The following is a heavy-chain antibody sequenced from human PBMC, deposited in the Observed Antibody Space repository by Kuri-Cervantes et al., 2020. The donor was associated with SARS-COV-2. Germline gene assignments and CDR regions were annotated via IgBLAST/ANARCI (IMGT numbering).Heavy chain of an antibody. Sequence: GESLKISCKGSGYTFTYFWIGWVRQMPGKGLEWMGIIYPGDSETRYSPSFQGQVTISADKSISTAYLQWSSLKASDTAIYYCARPGGDHRRITIFGVASNAFDIWGQGTMVTVSS. D-gene: IGHD3-3*01. J-gene: IGHJ3*02. CDR1: GYTFTYFW. V-gene: IGHV5-51*01. CDR3: ARPGGDHRRITIFGVASNAFDI. CDR2: IYPGDSET.